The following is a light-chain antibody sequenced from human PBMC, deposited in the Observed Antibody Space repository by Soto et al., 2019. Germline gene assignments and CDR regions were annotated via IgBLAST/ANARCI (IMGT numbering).Light chain of an antibody. CDR3: MQPLQMPRT. CDR1: QSLLHSNGHNY. Sequence: DIVMTQSPLSLPVTPGEPASISCRSSQSLLHSNGHNYLDWHLQKPGQSPQLLIYLGSNRASGVPDRFSGSASGKDFTLKISRVEAEDVGVYYCMQPLQMPRTFGQGTKVEIK. J-gene: IGKJ1*01. V-gene: IGKV2-28*01. CDR2: LGS.